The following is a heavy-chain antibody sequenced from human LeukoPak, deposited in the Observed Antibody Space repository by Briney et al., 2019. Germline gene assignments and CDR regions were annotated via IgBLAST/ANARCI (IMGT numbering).Heavy chain of an antibody. CDR1: GFTFSSYE. D-gene: IGHD2-2*01. CDR3: ARGSLYCSSTSCYLDY. V-gene: IGHV3-48*03. CDR2: ISSSGSTI. J-gene: IGHJ4*02. Sequence: GGSLRLSCAASGFTFSSYEMNWVHQAPGKGLEWVSYISSSGSTIYYADSVKGRFTISRDNAKNSLYLQMNSLRAGDTAVYYCARGSLYCSSTSCYLDYWGQGTLVTVSS.